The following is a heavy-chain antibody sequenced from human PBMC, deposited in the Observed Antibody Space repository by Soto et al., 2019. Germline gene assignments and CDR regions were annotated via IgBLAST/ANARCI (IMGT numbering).Heavy chain of an antibody. CDR3: ARWRVAVATHDS. V-gene: IGHV1-2*02. J-gene: IGHJ4*02. Sequence: QVQLVQSGADVKKPGASVKVSCRTSGYTFIEYYVHWVRQAPGQGLEWVGWINPNSGASKYAENFQGRVTMTRDRSTSTVYMELTGLRSDDTAVYYCARWRVAVATHDSWGQGTLVTVSS. CDR1: GYTFIEYY. D-gene: IGHD5-12*01. CDR2: INPNSGAS.